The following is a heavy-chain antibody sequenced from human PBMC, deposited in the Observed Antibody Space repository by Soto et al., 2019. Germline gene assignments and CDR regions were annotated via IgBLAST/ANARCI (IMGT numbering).Heavy chain of an antibody. V-gene: IGHV1-69*06. D-gene: IGHD3-10*01. CDR1: GGTFSSYA. CDR3: ARDAPTYGSGSYYLNWFDP. Sequence: AASVKVSCKASGGTFSSYAITWVRQAPGQGLEWMGGIIPIFGTANYAQKFQGRVTITADKSTSTAYMELSSLRSEDTAVYYCARDAPTYGSGSYYLNWFDPWGQGTLVTVSS. J-gene: IGHJ5*02. CDR2: IIPIFGTA.